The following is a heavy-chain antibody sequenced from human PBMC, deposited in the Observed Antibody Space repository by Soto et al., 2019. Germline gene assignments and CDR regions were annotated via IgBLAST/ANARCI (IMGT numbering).Heavy chain of an antibody. CDR1: GYTFTSYG. J-gene: IGHJ5*02. V-gene: IGHV1-18*01. Sequence: ASVKVSCKASGYTFTSYGISWVRQAPGQGLEWMGWISAYNGNTNYAQKLQGRVTMTTDTSTSTAYMELRSLRSDDTAVYYCARDIPWIAVTDLWAKYDWFDPWGQGTLVTVSS. CDR3: ARDIPWIAVTDLWAKYDWFDP. D-gene: IGHD6-19*01. CDR2: ISAYNGNT.